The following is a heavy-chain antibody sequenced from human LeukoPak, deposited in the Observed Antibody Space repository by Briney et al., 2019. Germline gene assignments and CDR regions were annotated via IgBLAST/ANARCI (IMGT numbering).Heavy chain of an antibody. CDR3: AIGYCSGGSCSVDY. CDR1: GGTFSSYA. V-gene: IGHV1-69*04. Sequence: ASVKVSCKASGGTFSSYAISWVRQAPGQGVEWMGRINPILGIANYAQKFQGRVTITADKSTSTAYMELSSLRSEDTAVYYCAIGYCSGGSCSVDYWGQGTLVTVSS. CDR2: INPILGIA. D-gene: IGHD2-15*01. J-gene: IGHJ4*02.